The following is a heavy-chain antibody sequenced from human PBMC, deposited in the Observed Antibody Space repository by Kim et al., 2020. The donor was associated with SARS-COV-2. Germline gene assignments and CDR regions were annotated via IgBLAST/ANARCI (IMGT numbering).Heavy chain of an antibody. CDR1: GGSFSGYY. CDR3: ARGGRRWFGDHGPAQPFDY. Sequence: SETLSLTCAVYGGSFSGYYWSWIRQPPGKGLEWIGEINHSGSTNYNPSLKSRVTISVDTSKNQFSLKLSSVTAADTAVYYCARGGRRWFGDHGPAQPFDYSGPGTLVTVSS. V-gene: IGHV4-34*01. CDR2: INHSGST. J-gene: IGHJ4*02. D-gene: IGHD3-10*01.